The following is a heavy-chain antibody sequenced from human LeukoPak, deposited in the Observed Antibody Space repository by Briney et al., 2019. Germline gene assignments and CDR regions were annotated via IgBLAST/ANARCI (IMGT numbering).Heavy chain of an antibody. V-gene: IGHV3-48*01. D-gene: IGHD5-12*01. CDR3: ASVLRLGRDY. CDR2: ISSSSSTI. Sequence: GGSLRLSCAASGFTFSSYSMNWVRQAPGKGLEWVSYISSSSSTIYYADSVKGRFTISRDNAKNSLYLQMNSLRAEDTAVYYCASVLRLGRDYWGQGTLVTVSS. CDR1: GFTFSSYS. J-gene: IGHJ4*02.